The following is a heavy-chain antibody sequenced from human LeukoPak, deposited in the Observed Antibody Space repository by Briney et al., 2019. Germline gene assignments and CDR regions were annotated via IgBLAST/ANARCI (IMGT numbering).Heavy chain of an antibody. CDR1: GFTFSSHA. J-gene: IGHJ4*02. CDR3: GHCTTTSCYAGGH. Sequence: GGSLRLSCAASGFTFSSHAMSWVRQAPGKGLEWVSSISSSSTYIYYADLVKGRFTISRDNAKNSLYLQMNSLSAEDTAVYYCGHCTTTSCYAGGHWGQGTLVTVSS. CDR2: ISSSSTYI. V-gene: IGHV3-21*01. D-gene: IGHD2-2*01.